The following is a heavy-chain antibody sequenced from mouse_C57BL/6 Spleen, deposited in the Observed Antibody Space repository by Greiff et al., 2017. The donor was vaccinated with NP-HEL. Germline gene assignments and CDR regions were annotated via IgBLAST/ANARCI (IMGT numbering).Heavy chain of an antibody. CDR1: GFTFSDFY. J-gene: IGHJ4*01. CDR2: SRNKANDYTT. V-gene: IGHV7-1*01. D-gene: IGHD2-1*01. Sequence: EVKVVESGGGLVQSGRSLRLSCATSGFTFSDFYMEWVRQAPGKGLEWIAASRNKANDYTTEYSASVKGRFIVSRDTSQSILYLQMNALRAEDTAIYYCARDAPPYGNYAMDYWGQGTSVTVSS. CDR3: ARDAPPYGNYAMDY.